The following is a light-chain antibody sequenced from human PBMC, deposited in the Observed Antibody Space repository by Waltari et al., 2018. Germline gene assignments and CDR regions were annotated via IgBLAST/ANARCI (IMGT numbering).Light chain of an antibody. J-gene: IGKJ1*01. CDR3: QHYVRLPVS. V-gene: IGKV3-20*01. CDR1: QSVSRS. Sequence: EIVLTQSPDTLSLSPGERATLSCRASQSVSRSLAWYQQKPGQAPRLLIYGASSRATGVPDRFSGSGYGTDFSLTISRLEPEDFAVYYCQHYVRLPVSFGQGTKVEIK. CDR2: GAS.